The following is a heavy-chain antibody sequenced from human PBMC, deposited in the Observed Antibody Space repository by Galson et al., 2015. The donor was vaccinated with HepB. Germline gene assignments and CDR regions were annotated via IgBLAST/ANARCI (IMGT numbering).Heavy chain of an antibody. V-gene: IGHV1-2*05. CDR1: GYTFTDHN. Sequence: VKVSCKGSGYTFTDHNIYWVRQAPGQGLEWMGRINPNSGAADYAQKFQGRVTMTSDTSISTAYMELTSLRSDDTVVYYCARQATTATFFDYWGQGTLVTISS. CDR3: ARQATTATFFDY. D-gene: IGHD5-18*01. J-gene: IGHJ4*02. CDR2: INPNSGAA.